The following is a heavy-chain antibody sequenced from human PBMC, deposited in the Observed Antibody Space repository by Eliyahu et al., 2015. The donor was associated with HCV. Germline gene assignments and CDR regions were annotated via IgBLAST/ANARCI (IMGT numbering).Heavy chain of an antibody. D-gene: IGHD5-24*01. J-gene: IGHJ4*02. CDR1: GFXVSSNY. Sequence: EVQLVESGGGLIQPXGSLRLSCAASGFXVSSNYMXWVRPAPGKGLEWVSXIYSGGSTYYADSVKGRFTISRDNSKNTLYLQMNSLRAEDTAVYYCARDRWLQLFDYWGQGTLVTVSS. CDR3: ARDRWLQLFDY. V-gene: IGHV3-53*01. CDR2: IYSGGST.